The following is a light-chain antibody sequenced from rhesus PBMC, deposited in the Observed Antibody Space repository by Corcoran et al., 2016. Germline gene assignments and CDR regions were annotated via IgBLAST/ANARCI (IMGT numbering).Light chain of an antibody. Sequence: QMTLTQSPATLSLSPGERATLSCRASQSVSNYLAWYHQQPGQAPRLLIHGASTRATGIPDRSSGSGSGTDFALTIRSLEPEDVGIYYCYQQTRGWTFGQGTKVEIK. CDR3: YQQTRGWT. CDR2: GAS. CDR1: QSVSNY. V-gene: IGKV3-10*01. J-gene: IGKJ1*01.